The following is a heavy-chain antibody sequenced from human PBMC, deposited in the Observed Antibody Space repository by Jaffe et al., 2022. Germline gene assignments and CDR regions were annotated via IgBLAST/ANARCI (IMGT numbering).Heavy chain of an antibody. CDR1: GFTFDDYA. Sequence: EVQLVESGGGLVQPGRSLRLSCAASGFTFDDYAMHWVRQAPGKGLEWVSGISWNSGSIGYADSVKGRFTISRDNAKNSLYLQMNSLRAEDTALYYCAKDGYSSGWYGGWFDPWGQGTLVTVSS. V-gene: IGHV3-9*01. D-gene: IGHD6-19*01. CDR3: AKDGYSSGWYGGWFDP. CDR2: ISWNSGSI. J-gene: IGHJ5*02.